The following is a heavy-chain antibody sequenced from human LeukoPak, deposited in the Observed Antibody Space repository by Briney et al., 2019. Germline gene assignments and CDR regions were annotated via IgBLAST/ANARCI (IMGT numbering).Heavy chain of an antibody. CDR2: IYYSGST. J-gene: IGHJ4*02. CDR1: GGSISSYY. CDR3: ARTRSSGYLTFDY. D-gene: IGHD3-22*01. Sequence: SETLSLTCTVSGGSISSYYWSWIRQPPGKGLEWIGYIYYSGSTNYNPSLKSRVTISVDTSKNQFSLKLSSVTAADTAVYYCARTRSSGYLTFDYWGQGILVTVSS. V-gene: IGHV4-59*01.